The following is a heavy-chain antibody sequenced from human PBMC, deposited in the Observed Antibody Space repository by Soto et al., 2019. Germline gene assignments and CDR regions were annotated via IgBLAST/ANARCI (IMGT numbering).Heavy chain of an antibody. V-gene: IGHV1-8*01. D-gene: IGHD2-15*01. Sequence: ASVKVSCKASGYTFTSYDINWVRQATGQGLEWMGWMNPNSGNTGYAQKFQGRDTMTRNTSISTAYMELSSLRSEDTAVYYCASVPMRYCSGGSCLYLQHWGQGTLVTVSS. CDR3: ASVPMRYCSGGSCLYLQH. CDR1: GYTFTSYD. CDR2: MNPNSGNT. J-gene: IGHJ1*01.